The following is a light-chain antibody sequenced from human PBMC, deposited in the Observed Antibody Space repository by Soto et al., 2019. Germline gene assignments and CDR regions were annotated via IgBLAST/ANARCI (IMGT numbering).Light chain of an antibody. J-gene: IGKJ5*01. V-gene: IGKV4-1*01. CDR3: QQYYSTWIT. Sequence: DIVMTQSPDSLAVSLGERATINCKSSQSVFYSSNNKNYLAWYQQKPGQPPKLLIYWASTRESGVPDRFSGSGSGTDFTLTISSLQAEDVAVYYCQQYYSTWITFGQGTRLDIK. CDR2: WAS. CDR1: QSVFYSSNNKNY.